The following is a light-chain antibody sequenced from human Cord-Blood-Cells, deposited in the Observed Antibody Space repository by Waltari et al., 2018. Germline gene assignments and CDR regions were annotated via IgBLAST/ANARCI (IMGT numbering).Light chain of an antibody. CDR2: DVS. CDR3: SSYTSSSTLV. CDR1: SSDVGGSNY. J-gene: IGLJ2*01. Sequence: QSALTQPASVSGSPGKSITTSCTGTSSDVGGSNYVSWYQQHPGKAPKLMIYDVSNRPSGVSNRFSGSKSGNTASLTISGLQAEDEADYYCSSYTSSSTLVFGGGTKLTVL. V-gene: IGLV2-14*01.